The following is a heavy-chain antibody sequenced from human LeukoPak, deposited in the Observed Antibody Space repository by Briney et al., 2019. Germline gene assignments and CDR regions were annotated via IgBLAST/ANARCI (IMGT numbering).Heavy chain of an antibody. CDR1: GFTFSSYG. Sequence: GGSLRLSCAASGFTFSSYGMHWVRQAPGKGLEWVAVISYDGSNKYYADSVKGRFTISRDNSKNTLYLQMNSLRTEDTAVYYCATDPSRIVVVIATAHWGQGTLVTVSS. CDR3: ATDPSRIVVVIATAH. J-gene: IGHJ4*02. CDR2: ISYDGSNK. V-gene: IGHV3-30*03. D-gene: IGHD2-21*01.